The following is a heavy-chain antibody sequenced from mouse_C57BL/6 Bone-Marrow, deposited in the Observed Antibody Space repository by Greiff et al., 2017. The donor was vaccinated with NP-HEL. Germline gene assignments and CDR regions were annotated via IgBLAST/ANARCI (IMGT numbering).Heavy chain of an antibody. Sequence: EVQLQQSGTVLARPGASVKMSCKTSGYTFTSYWMHWVNQRPGQGLEWIGAIYPGNSDTSYNQKFKGKAKLTAVTSASTAYMELSSLTNEDSAVYYCTPYYYGSSPLFGYWGQGTTLTVSS. J-gene: IGHJ2*01. CDR3: TPYYYGSSPLFGY. CDR1: GYTFTSYW. CDR2: IYPGNSDT. V-gene: IGHV1-5*01. D-gene: IGHD1-1*01.